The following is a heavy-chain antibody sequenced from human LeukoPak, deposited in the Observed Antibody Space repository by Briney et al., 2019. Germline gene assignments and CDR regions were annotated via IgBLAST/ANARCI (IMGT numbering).Heavy chain of an antibody. CDR3: ARRGCYASSGYFDS. CDR1: GFPFSNYA. CDR2: LSGSGHST. V-gene: IGHV3-23*01. J-gene: IGHJ4*02. Sequence: HSGGSLRLSCAVSGFPFSNYAIIWVRQAPGKGLEWVSGLSGSGHSTYYADSVKGRFTISRDNSKNTLYLQMNSLRAEDPAVYYCARRGCYASSGYFDSWGQGTLVTVSS. D-gene: IGHD3-22*01.